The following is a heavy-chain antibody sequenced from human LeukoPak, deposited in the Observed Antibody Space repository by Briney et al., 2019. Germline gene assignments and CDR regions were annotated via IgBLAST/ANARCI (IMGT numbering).Heavy chain of an antibody. CDR3: ARGSYYYGSGSYYPLAY. V-gene: IGHV1-18*01. CDR2: ISAYNGNT. D-gene: IGHD3-10*01. Sequence: ASVKASCKASGYTFTSYGISWVRQAPGQGLEWMGWISAYNGNTNYAQKLQGRVTMTTDTSTSTAYMELRSLRSDDTAVYYCARGSYYYGSGSYYPLAYWGQGTLVTVSS. J-gene: IGHJ4*02. CDR1: GYTFTSYG.